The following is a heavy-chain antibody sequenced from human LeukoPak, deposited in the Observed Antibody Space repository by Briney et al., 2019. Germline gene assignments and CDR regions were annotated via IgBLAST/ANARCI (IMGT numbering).Heavy chain of an antibody. CDR1: GYTLTGYY. CDR3: ARVHRYNPYYFDY. V-gene: IGHV1-18*04. Sequence: ASVKASCKASGYTLTGYYIHWVRPALGQGLEWMGWISAYNGNTNYAQNLQGRVTMTTDTSTSTAYMELRSLRSDDTAVYYCARVHRYNPYYFDYWGQGTLVTVSS. J-gene: IGHJ4*02. D-gene: IGHD5-24*01. CDR2: ISAYNGNT.